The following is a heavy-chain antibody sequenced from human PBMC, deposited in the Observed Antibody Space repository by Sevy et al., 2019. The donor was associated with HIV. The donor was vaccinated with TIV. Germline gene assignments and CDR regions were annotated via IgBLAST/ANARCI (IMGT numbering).Heavy chain of an antibody. CDR1: GFSFNNYN. V-gene: IGHV3-30*03. Sequence: GGSLRLSCAASGFSFNNYNMHWVRQVPGKGLEWVALISYDGTNEYYADSVKGRFTVSRDNSRDTLFVQMDSLRLEDTGVYYCLRNEDIWGQGTLVTVSS. CDR3: LRNEDI. CDR2: ISYDGTNE. J-gene: IGHJ4*02.